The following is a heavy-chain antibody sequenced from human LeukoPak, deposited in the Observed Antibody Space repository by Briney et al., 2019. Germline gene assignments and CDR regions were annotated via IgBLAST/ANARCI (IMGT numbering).Heavy chain of an antibody. D-gene: IGHD5-18*01. CDR2: IYYSGST. V-gene: IGHV4-39*01. CDR3: ARHGGSSYGSYYFDF. CDR1: GGSISSSSYY. Sequence: PSETLSLTCTVSGGSISSSSYYWGWIRQPPGKGLEWIGTIYYSGSTYYNPSLKSRVTISVDTSKNQFSLKPSSVTAADTAVYYCARHGGSSYGSYYFDFWGQGTLVTVSS. J-gene: IGHJ4*02.